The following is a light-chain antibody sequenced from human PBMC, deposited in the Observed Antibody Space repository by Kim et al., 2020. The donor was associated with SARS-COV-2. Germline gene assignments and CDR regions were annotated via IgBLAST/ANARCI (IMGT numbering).Light chain of an antibody. CDR1: QAIGDSH. CDR3: QQYVGSAVT. J-gene: IGKJ2*01. Sequence: LSPGEGATLSCGASQAIGDSHLAWYQHKPGQAPRLLIYDASRRVIGIPDRFTGSGSGTDFSLTITGLQPEDFAVYYCQQYVGSAVTFGQGTKLEI. CDR2: DAS. V-gene: IGKV3-20*01.